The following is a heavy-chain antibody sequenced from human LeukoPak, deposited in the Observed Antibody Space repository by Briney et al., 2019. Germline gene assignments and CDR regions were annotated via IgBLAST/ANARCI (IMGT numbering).Heavy chain of an antibody. CDR1: GFTFMSYW. V-gene: IGHV3-7*01. CDR3: ARWARYCSSGSCYSWFDP. CDR2: MKLDGSEE. Sequence: GGSLRLSCAASGFTFMSYWMSWVRQAPGKGLEWVANMKLDGSEEYYVDSVKGRFTISSDNAKNSLYLQMNSLRVDDTAVYYCARWARYCSSGSCYSWFDPWGQGTLVTVSS. D-gene: IGHD2-15*01. J-gene: IGHJ5*02.